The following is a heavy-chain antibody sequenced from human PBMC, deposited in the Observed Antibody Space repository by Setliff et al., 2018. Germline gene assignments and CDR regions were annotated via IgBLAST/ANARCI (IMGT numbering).Heavy chain of an antibody. Sequence: SVKVSCKASGGTFGDYGMTWVRQAPGQGLEWMGGIILIFDRTKYAQKFQGRVTITADKSTSTAYMELSSLRSEDTAVYYCARGQPPTPRPYFYHMDVWGKGTTVTVSS. J-gene: IGHJ6*03. CDR3: ARGQPPTPRPYFYHMDV. CDR2: IILIFDRT. D-gene: IGHD2-15*01. V-gene: IGHV1-69*06. CDR1: GGTFGDYG.